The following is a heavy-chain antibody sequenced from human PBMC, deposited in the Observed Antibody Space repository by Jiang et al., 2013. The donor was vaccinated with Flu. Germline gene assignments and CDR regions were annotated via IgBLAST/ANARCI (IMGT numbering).Heavy chain of an antibody. CDR3: ASSITIFGVVKYYYGMDV. CDR2: INHSGST. J-gene: IGHJ6*02. V-gene: IGHV4-34*01. CDR1: GGSFSGYY. D-gene: IGHD3-3*01. Sequence: LLKPSETLSLTCAVYGGSFSGYYWSWIRQPPGKGLERIGEINHSGSTNYNPSLKSRVTISVDTSKNQFSLKLNSVTAADTAVYYCASSITIFGVVKYYYGMDVWGQGTTVTVSS.